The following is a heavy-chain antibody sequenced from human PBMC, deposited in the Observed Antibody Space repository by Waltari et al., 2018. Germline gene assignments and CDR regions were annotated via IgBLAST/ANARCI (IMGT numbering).Heavy chain of an antibody. CDR2: IYPVDSNT. V-gene: IGHV5-51*01. D-gene: IGHD2-2*03. CDR1: GYSFTSYW. CDR3: ARHSRRGYCSSTSCYNWFDP. J-gene: IGHJ5*02. Sequence: EVQLVQSGAEVKKPGESLKISCKGSGYSFTSYWIGWVRQMPGKGLEWMGIIYPVDSNTRYSPSFQGQVTISADKAISTAYLQWSSLKASDTAMYYCARHSRRGYCSSTSCYNWFDPWGQGTLVTVSS.